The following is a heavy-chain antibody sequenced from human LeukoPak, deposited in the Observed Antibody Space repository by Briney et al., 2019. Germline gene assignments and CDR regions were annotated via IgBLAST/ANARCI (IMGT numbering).Heavy chain of an antibody. V-gene: IGHV4-34*01. J-gene: IGHJ3*02. CDR1: GGSFSGYY. CDR2: INHSGST. D-gene: IGHD3-22*01. Sequence: PSGTLSLTCAVYGGSFSGYYWSWIRQPPGKGLEWIGEINHSGSTNYNPSLKSRVTISVDTSKNQFSLKLSSVTAADTAVYYCARARYYYDSSGYYRDAFDIWGQGTMVTVSS. CDR3: ARARYYYDSSGYYRDAFDI.